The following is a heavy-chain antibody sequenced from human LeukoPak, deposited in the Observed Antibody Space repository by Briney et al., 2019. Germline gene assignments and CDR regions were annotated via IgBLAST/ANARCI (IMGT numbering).Heavy chain of an antibody. V-gene: IGHV1-46*01. CDR1: GYSFTSNY. CDR2: IYPSDGST. Sequence: ASVKVSCKASGYSFTSNYIHWVRQAPGQGLEWMGMIYPSDGSTSYAQKFQGRVTVTRDTSTSTVHMKLSGLRSEDTAVYYCARDQEAFDYWGQGTLVTVSS. CDR3: ARDQEAFDY. J-gene: IGHJ4*02.